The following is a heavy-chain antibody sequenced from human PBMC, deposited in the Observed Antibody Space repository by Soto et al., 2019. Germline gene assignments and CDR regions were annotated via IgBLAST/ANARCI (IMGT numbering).Heavy chain of an antibody. CDR2: INAGNGNT. CDR1: GGTFSSYA. Sequence: ASVKVSCKAPGGTFSSYAISWVRQAPGQRLEWMGCINAGNGNTKYSQNFQGRVTITRDTSASTAYMELSSLRSEDTAMYYCARDHYYGSGSYNYFDFWGRGSLVTVSS. V-gene: IGHV1-3*01. D-gene: IGHD3-10*01. J-gene: IGHJ4*02. CDR3: ARDHYYGSGSYNYFDF.